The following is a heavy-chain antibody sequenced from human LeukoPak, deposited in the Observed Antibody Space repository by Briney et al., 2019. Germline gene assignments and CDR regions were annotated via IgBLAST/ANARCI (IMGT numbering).Heavy chain of an antibody. V-gene: IGHV3-23*01. CDR1: GFTFSSYA. CDR3: ASLYYHSYYYMDV. Sequence: PGGSLRLSCAASGFTFSSYAMNWVRQAPGKGLEWVSTISGTGDNTYYADSVKGRFTISRDNSKNTLYLQMNSLRAEDTAVYYCASLYYHSYYYMDVWGKGTTVTVSS. J-gene: IGHJ6*03. CDR2: ISGTGDNT.